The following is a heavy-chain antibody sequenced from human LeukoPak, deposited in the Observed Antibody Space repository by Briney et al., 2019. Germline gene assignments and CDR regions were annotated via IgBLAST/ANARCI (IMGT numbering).Heavy chain of an antibody. CDR3: ASCGDDCDPRETAWVDFLH. V-gene: IGHV3-66*01. J-gene: IGHJ1*01. CDR2: IYDDGNT. CDR1: GLTVSRKF. Sequence: GDSLRLSCVVSGLTVSRKFMNWVRQAPGKGLEWVSVIYDDGNTFYADSVKGRFSISRDTSRNTLSLQMSSLRAEDTAVYFCASCGDDCDPRETAWVDFLHWGQGTLVTVSS. D-gene: IGHD2-21*02.